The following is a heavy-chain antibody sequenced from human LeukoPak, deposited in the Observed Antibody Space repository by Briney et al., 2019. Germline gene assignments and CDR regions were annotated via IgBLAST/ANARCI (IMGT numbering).Heavy chain of an antibody. J-gene: IGHJ4*02. CDR3: ARDGPVDTARPSDY. D-gene: IGHD5-18*01. CDR2: IIPIFGTA. V-gene: IGHV1-69*05. Sequence: ASVKVSCKASGGTLSSYAISWVRQAPGQGLEWRGRIIPIFGTANYAQEFQGRVTITTDESTSTAYMELSSLRSEDTAVYYCARDGPVDTARPSDYWGQGTLVTVSS. CDR1: GGTLSSYA.